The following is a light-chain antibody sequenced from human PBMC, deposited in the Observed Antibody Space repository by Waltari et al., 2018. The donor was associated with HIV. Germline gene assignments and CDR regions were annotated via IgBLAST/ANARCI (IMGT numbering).Light chain of an antibody. V-gene: IGLV1-47*01. CDR1: SSNIGSNY. J-gene: IGLJ2*01. Sequence: QSVLTQSPSASGPPGPRVTISSSGSSSNIGSNYVYWYQHLPGTAPKLLIYRNNQRPSGVPDRFSGSKSGTSASLAISGLRSEDEADYYCATWDNSLSGSVFGGGTKLTVL. CDR2: RNN. CDR3: ATWDNSLSGSV.